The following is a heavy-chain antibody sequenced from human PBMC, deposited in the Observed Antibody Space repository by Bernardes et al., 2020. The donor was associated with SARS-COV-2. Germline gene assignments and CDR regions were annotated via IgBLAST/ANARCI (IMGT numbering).Heavy chain of an antibody. Sequence: SETLSLTCAVYGGSFSGYYWSWIRQPPGKGLEWIGEINHSGSTNYNPSLKSRVTISVDTYKNQFSLKLSSVTAADTAVCYCARTTSSAGAKFDYGGQGTLVTGSS. D-gene: IGHD2-2*01. J-gene: IGHJ4*02. CDR2: INHSGST. CDR3: ARTTSSAGAKFDY. V-gene: IGHV4-34*01. CDR1: GGSFSGYY.